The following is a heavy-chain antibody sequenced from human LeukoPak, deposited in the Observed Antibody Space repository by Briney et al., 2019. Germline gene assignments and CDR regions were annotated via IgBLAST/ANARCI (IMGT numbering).Heavy chain of an antibody. CDR1: GGSISSYY. V-gene: IGHV4-59*12. J-gene: IGHJ4*02. CDR2: IYYSGST. D-gene: IGHD6-19*01. Sequence: TSETLSLTCTVSGGSISSYYWSWIRQPPGKGLEWIGYIYYSGSTNYNPSLKSRVTISVDTSKNQFSLKLSSVTAADTAVYYCARGLNSSGWYTAENYFDCWGQGTLVTVSS. CDR3: ARGLNSSGWYTAENYFDC.